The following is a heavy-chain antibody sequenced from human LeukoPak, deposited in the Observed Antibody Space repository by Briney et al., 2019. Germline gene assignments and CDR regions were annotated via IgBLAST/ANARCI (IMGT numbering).Heavy chain of an antibody. CDR2: ISGNGGST. CDR3: AKDLHAFYDSSGYFDY. CDR1: EFTFANYA. Sequence: GGSLSLSWAASEFTFANYAMSWARQAPGKGLEWDSAISGNGGSTYYADSVKGRFTISRDNSKNTLYLQMNSLRAEDTAVYYCAKDLHAFYDSSGYFDYWGQGTLVTVSS. J-gene: IGHJ4*02. V-gene: IGHV3-23*01. D-gene: IGHD3-22*01.